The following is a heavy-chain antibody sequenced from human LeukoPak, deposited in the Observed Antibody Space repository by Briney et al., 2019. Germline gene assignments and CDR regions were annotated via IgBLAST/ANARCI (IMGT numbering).Heavy chain of an antibody. J-gene: IGHJ4*02. CDR3: SRSAYYDGSGNYYDY. CDR1: GFTVSSNY. D-gene: IGHD3-22*01. CDR2: ISDGGSTT. V-gene: IGHV3-74*01. Sequence: SGGSLRLSCAASGFTVSSNYMSWVRQAPGKGLVWVSRISDGGSTTTYADSVKGRFTISRDNAKNTLYLQMNGLRAEDTAVYYCSRSAYYDGSGNYYDYWGQGTLVTVSS.